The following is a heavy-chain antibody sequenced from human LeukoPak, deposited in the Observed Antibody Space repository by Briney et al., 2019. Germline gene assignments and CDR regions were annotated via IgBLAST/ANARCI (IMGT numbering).Heavy chain of an antibody. CDR1: GFTVSLTY. V-gene: IGHV3-53*01. CDR2: IYSGGDT. D-gene: IGHD3-16*01. Sequence: PGGSLRLSCAASGFTVSLTYMTWVRQAPGKGLEWVSLIYSGGDTNYADSVKGRFTIFRDNSKNTLYLQMRNLRPEDTAIYYCARDPLRRPWGQGILATVSS. J-gene: IGHJ5*02. CDR3: ARDPLRRP.